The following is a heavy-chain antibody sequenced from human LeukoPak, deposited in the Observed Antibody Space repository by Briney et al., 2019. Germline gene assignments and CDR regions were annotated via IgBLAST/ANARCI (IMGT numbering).Heavy chain of an antibody. CDR1: GYSISSGYY. Sequence: SETLSLTCTVSGYSISSGYYWGWIRQPPGKGLEWIGSIYHTGSTFYNPSLKSRVTISVDTSKNQFSLKLSSVTAADTAVYYCARGYYYGSGSPTHQTPLDAFDIWGQGTMVTVSS. D-gene: IGHD3-10*01. V-gene: IGHV4-38-2*02. CDR3: ARGYYYGSGSPTHQTPLDAFDI. CDR2: IYHTGST. J-gene: IGHJ3*02.